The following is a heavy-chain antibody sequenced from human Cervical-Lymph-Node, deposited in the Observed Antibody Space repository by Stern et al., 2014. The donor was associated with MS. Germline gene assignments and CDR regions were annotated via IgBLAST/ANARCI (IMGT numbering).Heavy chain of an antibody. V-gene: IGHV1-69*01. CDR1: GGIFRNYA. Sequence: VQLVQSGAEVKKPGSSVKVSCKTSGGIFRNYAFNWVRQAPGQGLKWMGGIIPLFETANYAQGFQGRVTITADESTSTTYMELTGLKSDDTAIYFCARGSVYYDYWQNSYGHFEFWGQGTQVTVSS. D-gene: IGHD3-3*01. CDR3: ARGSVYYDYWQNSYGHFEF. CDR2: IIPLFETA. J-gene: IGHJ4*02.